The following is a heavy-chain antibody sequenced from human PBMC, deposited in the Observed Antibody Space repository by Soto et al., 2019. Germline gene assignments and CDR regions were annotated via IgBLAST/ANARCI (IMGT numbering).Heavy chain of an antibody. J-gene: IGHJ4*02. Sequence: SETLSLTCTVSGGSISSYYWSWIRQPPGKGLEWIGYIYYSGSTNYNPSLKSRVTISVDTSKNQFSLKLSSVTAADTAVYYCARVFGDYATNWGQGTLVTVSS. CDR3: ARVFGDYATN. CDR1: GGSISSYY. D-gene: IGHD4-17*01. CDR2: IYYSGST. V-gene: IGHV4-59*01.